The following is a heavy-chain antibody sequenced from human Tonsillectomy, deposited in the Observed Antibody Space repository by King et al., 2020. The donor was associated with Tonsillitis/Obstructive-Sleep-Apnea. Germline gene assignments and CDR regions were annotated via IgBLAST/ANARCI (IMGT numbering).Heavy chain of an antibody. V-gene: IGHV3-21*01. D-gene: IGHD3-3*01. CDR1: GFTFSSYS. J-gene: IGHJ6*03. CDR3: AREGDYDFWSGPMGNYYYMDV. CDR2: ISSSSSYI. Sequence: VQLVESGGGLVKPGGSLRLSCAASGFTFSSYSMNWVRQAPGKGLEWVSSISSSSSYIYYADSVKGRFTISRDNAKNSLYLQMNSLRAEDTAVYYCAREGDYDFWSGPMGNYYYMDVWGKGTTVTVSS.